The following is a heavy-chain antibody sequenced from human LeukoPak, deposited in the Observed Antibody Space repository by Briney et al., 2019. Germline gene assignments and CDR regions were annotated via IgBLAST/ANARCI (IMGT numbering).Heavy chain of an antibody. D-gene: IGHD5-12*01. J-gene: IGHJ4*02. V-gene: IGHV4-39*07. CDR2: LYYSGST. CDR1: GDSISSSSYY. CDR3: ARVGYSGYHYDYFDY. Sequence: SETLSLTCTVSGDSISSSSYYWGWIRQPPGKGLESIGSLYYSGSTYYNPSLKSRVTISVDTSKNQFSLKLSSVTAADTAVYYCARVGYSGYHYDYFDYWGQGTLVTVSS.